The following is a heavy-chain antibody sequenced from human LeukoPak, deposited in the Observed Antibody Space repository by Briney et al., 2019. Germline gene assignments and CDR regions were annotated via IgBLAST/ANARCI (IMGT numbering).Heavy chain of an antibody. J-gene: IGHJ4*02. V-gene: IGHV3-7*01. CDR1: GFTFSSLW. D-gene: IGHD3-22*01. CDR3: AREHSRDY. CDR2: INEGGSAD. Sequence: GGSLRLSCAASGFTFSSLWMSWVRQAPGKGLEWVANINEGGSADYYADSVRGRFTISRDNAKNSLHLQMNNLRAEDTAVYYCAREHSRDYWGQGTLVTVSS.